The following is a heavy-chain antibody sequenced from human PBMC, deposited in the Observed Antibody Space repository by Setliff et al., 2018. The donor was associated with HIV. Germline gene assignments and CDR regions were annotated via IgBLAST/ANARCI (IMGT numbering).Heavy chain of an antibody. Sequence: SETLSLTCAVSGYSLSSDYYWGWIRQPPGKGLEWIASIYHSGSTYYNPSLRSRVTISIDTSKNQFSLNLRSVTAADTAVYYCARDQKGYSYGYFDSWGQGTLVTVSS. D-gene: IGHD5-18*01. CDR2: IYHSGST. J-gene: IGHJ4*02. V-gene: IGHV4-38-2*02. CDR3: ARDQKGYSYGYFDS. CDR1: GYSLSSDYY.